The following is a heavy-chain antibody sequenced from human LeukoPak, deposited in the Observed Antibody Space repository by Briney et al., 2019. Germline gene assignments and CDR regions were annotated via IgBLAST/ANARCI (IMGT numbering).Heavy chain of an antibody. CDR2: ISYVGSNE. CDR1: AFSFSSHG. D-gene: IGHD3-16*02. CDR3: ARSSFGGIIVIGDY. V-gene: IGHV3-30*03. Sequence: GWSLRLSFAASAFSFSSHGMHWVRQAPGKGRESVAVISYVGSNEYYGASVKGRFIISRDNSKNTLFLQMNSLRTEDTAVYYCARSSFGGIIVIGDYWGQGTLVTVS. J-gene: IGHJ4*02.